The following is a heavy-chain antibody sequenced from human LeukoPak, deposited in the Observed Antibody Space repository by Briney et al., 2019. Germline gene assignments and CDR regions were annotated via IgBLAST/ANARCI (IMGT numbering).Heavy chain of an antibody. CDR2: IYYSGST. Sequence: SETLSLTCTVSGGSISSYYWSWIRQPPGKGLEWIGYIYYSGSTNYNPPLKSRVTISVDTSKNQFSLKLSSVSAADTAVYYCARIHYGDYACDYWGQGTLVTVSS. V-gene: IGHV4-59*01. D-gene: IGHD4-17*01. J-gene: IGHJ4*02. CDR1: GGSISSYY. CDR3: ARIHYGDYACDY.